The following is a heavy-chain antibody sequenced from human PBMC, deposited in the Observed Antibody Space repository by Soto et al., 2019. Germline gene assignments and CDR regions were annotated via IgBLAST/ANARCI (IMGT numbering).Heavy chain of an antibody. J-gene: IGHJ3*02. Sequence: LRLSCAASGFTPDDYAMHWVRQAPGKGLEWVSGISWNSGSKGYADSVKGRFTISRDNAKNSLYLQMNSLRAEDTALYYCAKGRRGCSGGSCYSSLGAFDIWGKGTMVTVSS. V-gene: IGHV3-9*02. D-gene: IGHD2-15*01. CDR3: AKGRRGCSGGSCYSSLGAFDI. CDR1: GFTPDDYA. CDR2: ISWNSGSK.